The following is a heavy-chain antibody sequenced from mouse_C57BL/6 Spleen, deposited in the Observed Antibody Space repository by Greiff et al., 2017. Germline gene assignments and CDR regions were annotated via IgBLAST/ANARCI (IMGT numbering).Heavy chain of an antibody. CDR3: TFYGNYDFDD. CDR2: IDPENGDT. J-gene: IGHJ2*01. D-gene: IGHD2-1*01. Sequence: VQLQQSGAELVRPGASVKLSCTASGFNIKDDYMHWVKQRPEQGLEWIGWIDPENGDTEYASKFQGKATITADTSSNTAYLQLSSLTSEDTAVYYCTFYGNYDFDDWGQGTTLTVSS. CDR1: GFNIKDDY. V-gene: IGHV14-4*01.